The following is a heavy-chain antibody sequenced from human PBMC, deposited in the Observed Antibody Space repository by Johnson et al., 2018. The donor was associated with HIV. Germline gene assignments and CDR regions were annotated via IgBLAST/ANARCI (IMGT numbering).Heavy chain of an antibody. J-gene: IGHJ3*02. Sequence: VQLVESGGGVVRPGGSLRLSCAASGFTFSSYGMSWVRQAPGKGLEWVSTISGSGGSTYYADSVKGQFTISRDNSKNTLYLQMNSLRAEDTAVYYCAKKMGVVVVPAAMHAFDIWGQGTMVTVSS. CDR3: AKKMGVVVVPAAMHAFDI. V-gene: IGHV3-23*04. D-gene: IGHD2-2*01. CDR2: ISGSGGST. CDR1: GFTFSSYG.